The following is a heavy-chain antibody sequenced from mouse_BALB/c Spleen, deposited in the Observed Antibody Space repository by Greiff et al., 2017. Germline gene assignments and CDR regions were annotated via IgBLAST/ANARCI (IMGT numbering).Heavy chain of an antibody. V-gene: IGHV5-6*01. D-gene: IGHD4-1*01. CDR3: ARQAGKN. Sequence: EVQGVESGGDLVKPGGSLKLSCAASGFTFSSYGMSWVRQTPDKRLEWVATISSGGSYTYYPDSVKGRFTISRDNAKNTLYLQMSSLKSEDTAMYYCARQAGKNWGQGTLVTVSA. CDR2: ISSGGSYT. J-gene: IGHJ3*01. CDR1: GFTFSSYG.